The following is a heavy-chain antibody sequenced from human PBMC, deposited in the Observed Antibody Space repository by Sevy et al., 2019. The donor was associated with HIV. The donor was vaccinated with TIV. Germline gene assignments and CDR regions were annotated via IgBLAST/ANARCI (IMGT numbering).Heavy chain of an antibody. CDR2: ISYDGSNQ. Sequence: GGSLRLSCAASGFTFSNYGMHWVRQAPGKGLEWVAVISYDGSNQYYADSVQGRFTISRDNSKNTLYLQMNSLRIEDTAVYYCAKGAVDCSDGTCYSAYYYSVMDVWGQGTTVTVSS. CDR1: GFTFSNYG. V-gene: IGHV3-30*18. D-gene: IGHD2-15*01. CDR3: AKGAVDCSDGTCYSAYYYSVMDV. J-gene: IGHJ6*02.